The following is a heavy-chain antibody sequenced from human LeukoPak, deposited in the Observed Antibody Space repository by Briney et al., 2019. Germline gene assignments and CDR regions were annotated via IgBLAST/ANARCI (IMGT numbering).Heavy chain of an antibody. CDR1: GGTFSSYA. D-gene: IGHD3-3*01. V-gene: IGHV1-69*13. CDR3: ARVGDFWSGHYRPFDY. Sequence: SVKVSCKASGGTFSSYAISWVRQAPGQGLEWMGGIIPIFGTANYAQKFQGRVTITADESTSTAYMELSSLRSEDTAVYYCARVGDFWSGHYRPFDYWGQGTLVTVSS. J-gene: IGHJ4*02. CDR2: IIPIFGTA.